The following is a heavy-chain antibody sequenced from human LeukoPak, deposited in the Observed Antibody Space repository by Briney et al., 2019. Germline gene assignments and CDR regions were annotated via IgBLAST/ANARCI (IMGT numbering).Heavy chain of an antibody. V-gene: IGHV4-34*01. CDR3: ARDGQSYSSGLDY. Sequence: SETLSLTCAVYGGSFSGYYWSWIRQPPGKGLEWIGEINHSGSTNYNPSLKSRVTISVDTSKNQFSLKLSSVTAADTAVYYCARDGQSYSSGLDYWGQGTLVTVSS. CDR2: INHSGST. J-gene: IGHJ4*02. CDR1: GGSFSGYY. D-gene: IGHD3-10*01.